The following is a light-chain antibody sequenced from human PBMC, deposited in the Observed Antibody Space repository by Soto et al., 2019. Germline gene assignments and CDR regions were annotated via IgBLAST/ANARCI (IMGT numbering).Light chain of an antibody. CDR1: SSDVGGYNY. V-gene: IGLV2-14*01. J-gene: IGLJ2*01. CDR2: EVS. Sequence: ALTQPASVSGSPGQSITIACTGTSSDVGGYNYVSWYQQHPGKAPKLMIYEVSNRPSGVSNRFSGSKSGNTASLTISGLQAEDEADYYCSSYTSSSTLVFGGGTKVTVL. CDR3: SSYTSSSTLV.